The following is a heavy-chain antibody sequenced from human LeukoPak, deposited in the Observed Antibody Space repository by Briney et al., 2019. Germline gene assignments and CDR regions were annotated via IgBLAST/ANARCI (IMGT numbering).Heavy chain of an antibody. J-gene: IGHJ4*02. CDR3: ARGYGETPDY. CDR1: RFTFSSYE. CDR2: ISSSGSTI. Sequence: GGSLRLSCAASRFTFSSYEMNWVRQAPGKGLEWVSYISSSGSTIYYADSVKGRFTISRDNAKNSLYLQMNSLRAEDTAVYYCARGYGETPDYWGQGTLVTVSS. V-gene: IGHV3-48*03. D-gene: IGHD4-17*01.